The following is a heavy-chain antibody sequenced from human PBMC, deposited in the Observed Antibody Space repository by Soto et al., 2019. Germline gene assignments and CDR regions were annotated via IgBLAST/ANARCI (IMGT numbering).Heavy chain of an antibody. CDR1: GLTFSSYC. CDR2: INSDGSST. J-gene: IGHJ3*02. D-gene: IGHD6-6*01. Sequence: GGSLRLSCAASGLTFSSYCMHWVRQAPGKGLVWVSRINSDGSSTSYADSVKGRFTISRDNAKNTLYLQMNSLRAEDTAVYYCARGSNPYSSSAKGAFDIWGQGTMVTVSS. CDR3: ARGSNPYSSSAKGAFDI. V-gene: IGHV3-74*01.